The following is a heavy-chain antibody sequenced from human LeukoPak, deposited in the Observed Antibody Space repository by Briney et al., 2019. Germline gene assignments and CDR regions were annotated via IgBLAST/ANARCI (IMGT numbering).Heavy chain of an antibody. D-gene: IGHD2-15*01. Sequence: ASVKVSCKASGYSFIDYYIHWVRQAPGQGPEWMGWINPKSGGTNQAPRFQGRVTMTRDTSISAAYMELSRLRSDDTAVYYCARDLPSGAIDYWGQGTLVTVSS. CDR1: GYSFIDYY. CDR3: ARDLPSGAIDY. V-gene: IGHV1-2*02. J-gene: IGHJ4*02. CDR2: INPKSGGT.